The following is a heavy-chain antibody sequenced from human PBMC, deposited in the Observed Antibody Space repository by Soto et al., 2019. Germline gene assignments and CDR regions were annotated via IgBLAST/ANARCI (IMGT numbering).Heavy chain of an antibody. J-gene: IGHJ4*02. CDR3: ARGRYGDY. V-gene: IGHV1-18*01. CDR2: ISAHNGNT. Sequence: QVHLVQSGAEVKKPGASVKVSCKGSGYAFTTYGITWVRQAPGQGLEWMGWISAHNGNTNYAQKLQGRVTVTRDTSTSTAYMEMRSLRSDDTAVYYCARGRYGDYWGQGALVTVSS. CDR1: GYAFTTYG. D-gene: IGHD1-1*01.